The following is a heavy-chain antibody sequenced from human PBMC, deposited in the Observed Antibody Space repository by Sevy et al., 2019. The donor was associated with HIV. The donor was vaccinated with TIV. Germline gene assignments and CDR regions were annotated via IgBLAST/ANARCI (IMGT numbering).Heavy chain of an antibody. Sequence: ASVKVSCKASGYPFSSYGISWVRQAPGQGLEWMGWISADSGNSNYAQNLPGRVTMTTDTSTSTAYMELRSLRFDDTAVYYCARDLGGYGGNSIDYWGQGTLVTVSS. D-gene: IGHD2-21*02. J-gene: IGHJ4*02. CDR3: ARDLGGYGGNSIDY. V-gene: IGHV1-18*01. CDR2: ISADSGNS. CDR1: GYPFSSYG.